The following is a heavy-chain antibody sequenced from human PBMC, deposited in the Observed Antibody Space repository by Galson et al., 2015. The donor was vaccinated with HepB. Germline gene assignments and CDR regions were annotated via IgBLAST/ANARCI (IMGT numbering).Heavy chain of an antibody. CDR1: GFTFSSYA. D-gene: IGHD2-2*02. Sequence: SLRLSCAASGFTFSSYAMSWVRRAPGKGLEWVSAISGSGGSTYYADSVKGRFTISRDNSKNTLYLQMNSLRAEDTAVYYCGSGYCSSTSCYTQSYYYYYYMDVWGKGTTVTVSS. J-gene: IGHJ6*03. V-gene: IGHV3-23*01. CDR2: ISGSGGST. CDR3: GSGYCSSTSCYTQSYYYYYYMDV.